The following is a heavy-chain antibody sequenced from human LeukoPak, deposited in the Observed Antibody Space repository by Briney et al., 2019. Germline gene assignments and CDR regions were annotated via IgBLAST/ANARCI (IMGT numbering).Heavy chain of an antibody. CDR1: GYTLTELS. J-gene: IGHJ4*02. Sequence: ASVTVSCTVSGYTLTELSMHWVRQAPGKGLEWMGGFDPEDGETIYAQKFQGRVTMTEDTSTDTAYMELSSLRSEDTAVYYCATGQSLSGWYGDYWGQGTLVTVSS. V-gene: IGHV1-24*01. CDR3: ATGQSLSGWYGDY. D-gene: IGHD6-19*01. CDR2: FDPEDGET.